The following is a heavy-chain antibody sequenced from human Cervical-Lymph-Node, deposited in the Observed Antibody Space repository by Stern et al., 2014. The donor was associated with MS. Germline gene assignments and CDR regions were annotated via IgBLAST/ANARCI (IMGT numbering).Heavy chain of an antibody. CDR3: AKERGDSFDFAT. Sequence: VQLGESGAEVKKPGSSVRVSCKASGGTFSTHVISWIRPDPGPGLEWMGGISPMFGRARYAHKFQGRLKITADESTTTAHMEFSSLTSEDVAVYYCAKERGDSFDFATWGQGTLVTVSS. D-gene: IGHD2-21*02. J-gene: IGHJ4*02. V-gene: IGHV1-69*01. CDR2: ISPMFGRA. CDR1: GGTFSTHV.